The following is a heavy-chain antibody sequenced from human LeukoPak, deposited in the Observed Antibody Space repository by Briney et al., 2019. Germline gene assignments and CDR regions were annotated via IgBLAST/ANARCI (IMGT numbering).Heavy chain of an antibody. V-gene: IGHV3-30*18. CDR3: AKVHYGDYLPDY. CDR1: GFTFSSYG. Sequence: GGSLRLSCAASGFTFSSYGMHWVRQAPGKGLEWVAVISYDGSNKYYADSVKGRFTISRDNSKNTLYLQMNSLRAEDTAVYYCAKVHYGDYLPDYWGQGTLVTVPS. CDR2: ISYDGSNK. D-gene: IGHD4-17*01. J-gene: IGHJ4*02.